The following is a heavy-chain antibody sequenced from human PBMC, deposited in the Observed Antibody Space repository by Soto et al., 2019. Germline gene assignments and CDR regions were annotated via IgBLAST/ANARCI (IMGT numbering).Heavy chain of an antibody. CDR3: AREVAADGTFREDVFDI. Sequence: QVHLVQSGAEVKKPGSSVKVSCQASGGTFSNHAINWVRQAPGQGLEWMGRIIPIFTTTNYAQKFKGRVPIPADESTITAYMELSSLKHDDTAVYYCAREVAADGTFREDVFDIWGQGTLVTVSS. J-gene: IGHJ3*02. V-gene: IGHV1-69*12. CDR1: GGTFSNHA. D-gene: IGHD6-13*01. CDR2: IIPIFTTT.